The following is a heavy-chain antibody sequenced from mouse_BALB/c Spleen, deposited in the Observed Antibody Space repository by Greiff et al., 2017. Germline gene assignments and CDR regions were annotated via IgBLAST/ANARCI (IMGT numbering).Heavy chain of an antibody. CDR1: GFTFSSLG. CDR3: ARYYDHYYAMDY. D-gene: IGHD2-4*01. CDR2: ISSGSSTI. Sequence: EVQVVESGGGLVQPGGSRKLSCAASGFTFSSLGMHWVRQAPEKGLEWVAYISSGSSTIYYADTVKGRFTISRDNPKNTLFLQMTSLRSEDTAMYYCARYYDHYYAMDYWGQGTSVTVSS. J-gene: IGHJ4*01. V-gene: IGHV5-17*02.